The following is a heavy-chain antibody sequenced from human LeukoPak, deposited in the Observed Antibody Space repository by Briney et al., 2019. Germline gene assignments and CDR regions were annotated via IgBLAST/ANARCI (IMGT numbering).Heavy chain of an antibody. CDR1: GLTFSSYS. CDR2: ISSSSSYI. D-gene: IGHD2-15*01. Sequence: GGSLRLSCAASGLTFSSYSMNWVRQAPGKGLEWVSSISSSSSYIYYADSVKGRFTISRDNAKNSLYLQMNSLRAEDTAVYYCAVGDCSGGSCPFDPWGQGTLVTVSS. CDR3: AVGDCSGGSCPFDP. V-gene: IGHV3-21*01. J-gene: IGHJ5*02.